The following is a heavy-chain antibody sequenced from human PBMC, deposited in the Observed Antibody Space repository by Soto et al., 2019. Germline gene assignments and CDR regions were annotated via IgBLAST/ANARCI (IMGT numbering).Heavy chain of an antibody. CDR1: GFTFSDYY. D-gene: IGHD5-12*01. V-gene: IGHV3-11*01. CDR3: ARLGGYDYYYYYYMDV. J-gene: IGHJ6*03. Sequence: GGSLRLSCAASGFTFSDYYMSWIRQAPGKGLEWVSYISSSGSTIYYADSVKGRFTISRDNAKNSLYLQMNSLRAEDTAVYYCARLGGYDYYYYYYMDVWGKGTTVTVSS. CDR2: ISSSGSTI.